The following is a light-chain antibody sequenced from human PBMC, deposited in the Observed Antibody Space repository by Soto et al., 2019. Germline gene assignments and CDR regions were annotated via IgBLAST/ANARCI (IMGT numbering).Light chain of an antibody. CDR2: EVS. V-gene: IGLV2-8*01. CDR3: SSQAGSNTVV. Sequence: QSALTQPPSASGSPGQSVTISCTGTSSDVGGYNYVSWYQQHPGKAPKVMIFEVSKRPSGVPDRFSGSKSGNTASLTVSGLQAEDEADYYCSSQAGSNTVVFGGGTKLTVL. J-gene: IGLJ2*01. CDR1: SSDVGGYNY.